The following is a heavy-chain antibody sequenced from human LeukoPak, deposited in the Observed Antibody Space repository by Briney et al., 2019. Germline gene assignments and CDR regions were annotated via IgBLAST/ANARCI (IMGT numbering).Heavy chain of an antibody. CDR3: ARVRGVMSWRNWFDP. V-gene: IGHV3-30-3*01. CDR1: GVTLSSYA. CDR2: ISYDGSNK. Sequence: GGSLRLSCAASGVTLSSYAMHWVRQAPGKGLEWVAVISYDGSNKYYADSVKGRFTISRDNSKNTLYLQMNSLRAEDTAVYYCARVRGVMSWRNWFDPWGQGTLVTVSS. J-gene: IGHJ5*02. D-gene: IGHD3-10*01.